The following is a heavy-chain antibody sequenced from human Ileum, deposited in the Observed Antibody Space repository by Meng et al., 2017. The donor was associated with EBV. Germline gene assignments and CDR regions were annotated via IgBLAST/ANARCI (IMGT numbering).Heavy chain of an antibody. V-gene: IGHV4-4*02. CDR3: ASNGAFSLDH. CDR2: IHHTRGP. D-gene: IGHD2-8*01. J-gene: IGHJ4*02. CDR1: GDSISNEHW. Sequence: VHRQGPGPGLVGPSGPLALPCSVSGDSISNEHWWSWVRQSPGKGLEWIGEIHHTRGPNYNPSLKSRVIISVDKSNNHFSLRLSAVTAADTAVYYCASNGAFSLDHWGQGTLVTVSS.